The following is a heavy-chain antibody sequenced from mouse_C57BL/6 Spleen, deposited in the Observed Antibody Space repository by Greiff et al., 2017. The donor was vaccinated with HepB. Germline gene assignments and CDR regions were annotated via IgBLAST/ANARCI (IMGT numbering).Heavy chain of an antibody. CDR2: INPSNGGT. D-gene: IGHD1-1*01. Sequence: QVQLQQPGTELVKPGASVKLSCKASGYTFTSYWMHWVKQRPAQGLEWIGNINPSNGGTNYNEKFKSKATLTVDKSSSTAYMQLSSLTSEDSAVYYCALCNTTVGLYFDVWGTGTTVTVSS. CDR3: ALCNTTVGLYFDV. CDR1: GYTFTSYW. V-gene: IGHV1-53*01. J-gene: IGHJ1*03.